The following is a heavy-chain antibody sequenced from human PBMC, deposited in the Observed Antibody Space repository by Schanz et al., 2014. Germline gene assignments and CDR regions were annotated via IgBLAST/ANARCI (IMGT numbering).Heavy chain of an antibody. CDR3: ERGRVLES. CDR1: GFVFGDYY. J-gene: IGHJ5*02. D-gene: IGHD1-1*01. V-gene: IGHV3-11*06. CDR2: ISDSGTYT. Sequence: VQLAESGGGVVRPGGSLRLSCAASGFVFGDYYMTWIRQAPGKGLEWLSYISDSGTYTNYADSVKGRFTISRDNAKSSLFLQMNSLRPEDTAVYYCERGRVLESWGQGTLVIVSS.